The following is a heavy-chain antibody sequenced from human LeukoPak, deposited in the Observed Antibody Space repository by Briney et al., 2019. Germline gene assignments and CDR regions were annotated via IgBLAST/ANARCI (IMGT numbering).Heavy chain of an antibody. J-gene: IGHJ4*02. D-gene: IGHD3-22*01. CDR1: GYTLTELS. V-gene: IGHV1-24*01. CDR3: ATADSDYYDSSGYLDY. Sequence: ASVKVSCKVSGYTLTELSMHWVRQAPGKGLEWMGGFDPEDGETIYAQKLQGRVTMTEDTSTDTAYMELSSLRSEDTAVYYCATADSDYYDSSGYLDYWGQGTLVTVSS. CDR2: FDPEDGET.